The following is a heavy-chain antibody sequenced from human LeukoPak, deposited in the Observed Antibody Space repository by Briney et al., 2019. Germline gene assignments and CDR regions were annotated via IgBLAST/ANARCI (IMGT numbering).Heavy chain of an antibody. Sequence: MAGGSLRLSCAASGFTFSSYSMNWVRQAPGKGLEWVSSISSSRSYIYYADSVKGRFTISRDNPKNSLYLQMNRLRAEDTAVYYCARESPYYDILTGSRLYYFDYWGQGTLVTVSS. D-gene: IGHD3-9*01. CDR3: ARESPYYDILTGSRLYYFDY. CDR2: ISSSRSYI. CDR1: GFTFSSYS. J-gene: IGHJ4*02. V-gene: IGHV3-21*01.